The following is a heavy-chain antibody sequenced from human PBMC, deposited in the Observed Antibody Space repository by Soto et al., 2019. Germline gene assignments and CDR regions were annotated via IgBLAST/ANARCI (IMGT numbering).Heavy chain of an antibody. Sequence: ASVKVSCKASVYTFTNYGISWVRQAPGQGLEWMGWISPYNGNTNYAQKFQARVTMTTDTSTSTACMELRGLRSDDSAVYYCARDVNWNVDSWGQGILVTVSS. CDR3: ARDVNWNVDS. D-gene: IGHD1-1*01. V-gene: IGHV1-18*01. CDR2: ISPYNGNT. CDR1: VYTFTNYG. J-gene: IGHJ4*02.